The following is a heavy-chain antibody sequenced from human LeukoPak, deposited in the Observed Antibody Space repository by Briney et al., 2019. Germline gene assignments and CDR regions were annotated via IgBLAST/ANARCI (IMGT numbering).Heavy chain of an antibody. V-gene: IGHV1-46*01. D-gene: IGHD1-26*01. CDR2: INPSGGST. J-gene: IGHJ6*03. CDR3: ARSYNKMYSGSYYYYYYMDV. Sequence: ASVKVSCKASGYTFTSYYMHWVRQAPGQGLEWMGIINPSGGSTSYAQKFQGRVTMTRDTSTSTAYMELSSLRSEDTAVYYCARSYNKMYSGSYYYYYYMDVWGKGTTVTVSS. CDR1: GYTFTSYY.